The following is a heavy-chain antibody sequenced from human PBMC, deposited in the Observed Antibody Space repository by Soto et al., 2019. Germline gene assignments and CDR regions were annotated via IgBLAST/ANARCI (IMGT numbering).Heavy chain of an antibody. CDR3: ARRSSTYYYDSSGSGPFDY. CDR2: LTGSSSNT. CDR1: GFSFRNYA. Sequence: GGSLRLSCAASGFSFRNYAMSWVRQAPGKGLEWISTLTGSSSNTYYADSVKGRFAISRDNSKNTLYLQMNSLRAEDTAVYYCARRSSTYYYDSSGSGPFDYWGQGTLVTVSS. V-gene: IGHV3-23*01. D-gene: IGHD3-22*01. J-gene: IGHJ4*02.